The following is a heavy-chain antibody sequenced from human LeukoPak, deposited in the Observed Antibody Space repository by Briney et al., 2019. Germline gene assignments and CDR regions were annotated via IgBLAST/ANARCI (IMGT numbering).Heavy chain of an antibody. CDR2: ISGPSDTI. V-gene: IGHV3-48*04. CDR3: ARDLGRVRYFDS. CDR1: GFTFSPYP. J-gene: IGHJ4*02. D-gene: IGHD3-10*01. Sequence: GGSLRLSCAASGFTFSPYPMNWVRQAPGKGLEWVSYISGPSDTIHYADSVKGRFTISRDNAKNSLYLQMNSLGAEDTAVYYCARDLGRVRYFDSWGQGTLVTVSS.